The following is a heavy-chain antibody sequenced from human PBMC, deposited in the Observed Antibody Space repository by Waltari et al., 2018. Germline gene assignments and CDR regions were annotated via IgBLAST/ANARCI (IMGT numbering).Heavy chain of an antibody. CDR3: TESLDV. CDR1: GIDFSKAW. J-gene: IGHJ6*02. CDR2: RKGDGSEK. V-gene: IGHV3-7*01. Sequence: QVVASVGYLFQPGGSLRLSCAAYGIDFSKAWMDWVRQAPGKGLERVANRKGDGSEKYYVESVKDRLTISRDNTMNLPYLQMNRLRGEDTAVYYCTESLDVWGQGTTVIVSS.